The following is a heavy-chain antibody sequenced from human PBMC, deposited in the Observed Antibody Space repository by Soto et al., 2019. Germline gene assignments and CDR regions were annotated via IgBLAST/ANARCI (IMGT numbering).Heavy chain of an antibody. D-gene: IGHD3-10*01. Sequence: PVKVSRKGSVGAISCDVMSWGRQAPGQGLEWMGGIIPIFGTANYAQKFQGRVTITADESTSTAYMELSSLRSEDTAVYYCASPNYYGSGSYTFDYWGQGTLVTVSS. CDR3: ASPNYYGSGSYTFDY. V-gene: IGHV1-69*13. CDR2: IIPIFGTA. J-gene: IGHJ4*02. CDR1: VGAISCDV.